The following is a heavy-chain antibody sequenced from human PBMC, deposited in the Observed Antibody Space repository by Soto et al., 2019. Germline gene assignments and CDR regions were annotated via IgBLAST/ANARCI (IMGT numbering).Heavy chain of an antibody. J-gene: IGHJ4*02. CDR1: GVSIRSNY. Sequence: QVQLQESGPGLVKPSETLSLTCTVSGVSIRSNYWSWIRQPPGKGLEWIGYIYYSGNPNYNPSLKSRVTISVDTSKNHFSLKLSSVTAADTAVFYCARGGELLDYWGQGTLVTVSS. D-gene: IGHD3-10*01. CDR3: ARGGELLDY. CDR2: IYYSGNP. V-gene: IGHV4-59*01.